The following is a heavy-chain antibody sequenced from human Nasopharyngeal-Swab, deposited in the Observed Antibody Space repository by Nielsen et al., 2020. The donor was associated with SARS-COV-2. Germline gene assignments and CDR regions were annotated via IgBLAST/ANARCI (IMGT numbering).Heavy chain of an antibody. V-gene: IGHV4-59*01. CDR1: GGSISSYY. CDR2: IYYSGST. Sequence: SETLSLTCTASGGSISSYYWSWIRQPPGKGLEWIGYIYYSGSTNYNPSLKSRVTISVDTSKNQFSLKLSSVTAADTAIYYCARDGRSSWYFDLWGRGTLVTVSS. CDR3: ARDGRSSWYFDL. J-gene: IGHJ2*01.